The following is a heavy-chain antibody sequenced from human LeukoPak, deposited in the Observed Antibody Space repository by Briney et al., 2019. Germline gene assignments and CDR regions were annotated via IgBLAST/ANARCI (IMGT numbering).Heavy chain of an antibody. CDR1: GVSISSSDYY. CDR3: ARHRTAINRYGPYDAFDI. V-gene: IGHV4-39*01. CDR2: IYYSGRT. D-gene: IGHD5-18*01. Sequence: SETLSLTCTVSGVSISSSDYYWGWVRQPPGKGLEWIGSIYYSGRTYYNPPLKSRVTISEDTSQNQFSLKLSSVTAADTAVYYCARHRTAINRYGPYDAFDIWGHGTMVSVSS. J-gene: IGHJ3*02.